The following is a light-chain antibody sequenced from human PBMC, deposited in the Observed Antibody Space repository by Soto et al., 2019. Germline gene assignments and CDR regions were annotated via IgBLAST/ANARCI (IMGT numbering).Light chain of an antibody. CDR1: QIVSSTH. CDR3: QQYGSSPFN. CDR2: GAF. Sequence: DIVLTQSPGTLSLSPVEIANLYFISSQIVSSTHLAWYQQKPGQAPRLLIYGAFSRAAGIPDRFSGGRSGTDFTFTISRLEPDDFAVYYCQQYGSSPFNCGQGTRLEI. J-gene: IGKJ5*01. V-gene: IGKV3-20*01.